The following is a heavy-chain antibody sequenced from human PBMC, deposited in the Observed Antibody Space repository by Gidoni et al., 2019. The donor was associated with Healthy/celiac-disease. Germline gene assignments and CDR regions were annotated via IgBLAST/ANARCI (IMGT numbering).Heavy chain of an antibody. D-gene: IGHD3-22*01. CDR1: GGSISSYY. J-gene: IGHJ4*02. Sequence: QVQLQESGPGLAKPSETLSLTCTVSGGSISSYYWSWIRQPPGKGLEWIGYIYYSGSTNYNPSLKSRVTISVDTPNDQFSLKLSSVTAADTAVYYCARYYYYSSGLYYFDYWGQGTLVNVSS. CDR3: ARYYYYSSGLYYFDY. CDR2: IYYSGST. V-gene: IGHV4-59*01.